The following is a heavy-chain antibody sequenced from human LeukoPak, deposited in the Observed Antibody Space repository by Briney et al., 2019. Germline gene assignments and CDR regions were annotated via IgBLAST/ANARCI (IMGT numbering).Heavy chain of an antibody. Sequence: GGSLRLSCAASGFTVSSNYMSWVRQAPGKGLEWVSVIYSGGSTYYADSVKGRFTIFRDNSKNTLYLQMNSLRAEDTAVYYCARDAVVAGTGYYYYYGMDVWGQGTTVTVSS. CDR1: GFTVSSNY. D-gene: IGHD6-19*01. CDR3: ARDAVVAGTGYYYYYGMDV. V-gene: IGHV3-53*01. CDR2: IYSGGST. J-gene: IGHJ6*02.